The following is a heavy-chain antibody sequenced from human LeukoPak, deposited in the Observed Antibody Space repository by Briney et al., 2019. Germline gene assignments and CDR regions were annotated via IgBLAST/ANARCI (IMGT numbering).Heavy chain of an antibody. CDR3: ARLGILTPFYYYYYMDV. D-gene: IGHD3-9*01. CDR2: IIPIFGTA. Sequence: ASVKVSCKASGGTFSSYAISWVRQAPGQGLEWMGGIIPIFGTANYAQKFQGRVTITADKSTSTAYMELSSLRSEDTAVYYCARLGILTPFYYYYYMDVWGKGTTVTISS. CDR1: GGTFSSYA. J-gene: IGHJ6*03. V-gene: IGHV1-69*06.